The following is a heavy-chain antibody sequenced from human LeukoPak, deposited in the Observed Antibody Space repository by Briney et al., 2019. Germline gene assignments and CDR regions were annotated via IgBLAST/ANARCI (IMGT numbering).Heavy chain of an antibody. V-gene: IGHV3-30*02. CDR3: ARSGRGGAFDI. Sequence: GGSLRLSCAASGFTFNNYGMHWVRQAPGKGLEWVAFIRYDGSNTYYADSVKGRFTISRDNSKNTLYLHMNRLRAEDTAVYYCARSGRGGAFDIWGQGTMVTVSS. J-gene: IGHJ3*02. CDR2: IRYDGSNT. D-gene: IGHD1-26*01. CDR1: GFTFNNYG.